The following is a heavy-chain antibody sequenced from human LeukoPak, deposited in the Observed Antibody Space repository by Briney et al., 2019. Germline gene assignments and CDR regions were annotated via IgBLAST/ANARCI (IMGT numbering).Heavy chain of an antibody. V-gene: IGHV3-9*01. CDR2: ISWNSGSI. CDR1: GFTFDDYA. Sequence: GGSLRLSCAASGFTFDDYAMHWVRQAPGKGLEWVSGISWNSGSIGYADSVKGRFTISRDNAKNSLYLQMNSLRPEDTALYYCAKDDGSGTYYRGSFDYWGQGTLVTVSS. D-gene: IGHD3-10*01. CDR3: AKDDGSGTYYRGSFDY. J-gene: IGHJ4*02.